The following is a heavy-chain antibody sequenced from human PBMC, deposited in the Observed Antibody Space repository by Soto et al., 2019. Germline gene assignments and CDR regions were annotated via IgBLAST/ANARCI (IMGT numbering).Heavy chain of an antibody. Sequence: SETLSLTCAVSGGSISSNDWWSWVRQPPGKGLEWIGEIYHSGSTNYNPSLKSRVTISVDKSKNQFSLKLNSVTAADTAVYYCASMAPPDSGNYRGYPFIYWGQGTLVTVSS. CDR3: ASMAPPDSGNYRGYPFIY. J-gene: IGHJ4*02. CDR1: GGSISSNDW. V-gene: IGHV4-4*02. CDR2: IYHSGST. D-gene: IGHD1-26*01.